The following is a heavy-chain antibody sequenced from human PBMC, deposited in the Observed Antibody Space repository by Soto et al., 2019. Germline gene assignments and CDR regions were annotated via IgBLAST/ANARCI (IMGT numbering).Heavy chain of an antibody. CDR1: GGSFSDYY. D-gene: IGHD3-3*01. CDR2: INHSGST. Sequence: QVQLQQWGTGLLKPSETLSLTCAVYGGSFSDYYWCWIRQPPGKGLEWIGEINHSGSTNYNPSLKSRVTISVDTSKNQFSLKLSSVTAADTAVYTCARADFGVVSYWGQGTLVTVSS. V-gene: IGHV4-34*01. J-gene: IGHJ4*02. CDR3: ARADFGVVSY.